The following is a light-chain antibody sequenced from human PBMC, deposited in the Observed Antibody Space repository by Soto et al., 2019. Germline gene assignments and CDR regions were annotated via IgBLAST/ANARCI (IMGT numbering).Light chain of an antibody. J-gene: IGKJ4*01. Sequence: DIVMTQTPSSLSVTLGQTASISCKSSQSLLHSNEKTYLNWFLQKPGQPPQLLIYEVSNRLSGVPDRFSGSGSGTDFTLKISRVEAEDVGIYYCMQSIQPPLTFGGGTKVEI. CDR2: EVS. V-gene: IGKV2D-29*01. CDR3: MQSIQPPLT. CDR1: QSLLHSNEKTY.